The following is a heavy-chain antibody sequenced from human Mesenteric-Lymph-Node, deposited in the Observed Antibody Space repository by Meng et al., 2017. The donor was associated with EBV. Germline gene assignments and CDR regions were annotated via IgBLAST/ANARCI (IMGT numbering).Heavy chain of an antibody. CDR2: IFQTGST. D-gene: IGHD1-1*01. CDR3: ARDVVPLDPESRAD. Sequence: QGQLQLSGPGLGKPSASLSHTAVFSGDSIKNNRWCSWGRQPPGRGLEWIGEIFQTGSTNYSPSLRSRVTISLDKSMNQFSLKLSSVTAADTAVYYCARDVVPLDPESRADWGPGTLVTVSS. V-gene: IGHV4-4*02. CDR1: GDSIKNNRW. J-gene: IGHJ4*02.